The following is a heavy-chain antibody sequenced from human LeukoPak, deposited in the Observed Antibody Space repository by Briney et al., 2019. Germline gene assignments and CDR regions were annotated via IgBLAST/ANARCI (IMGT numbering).Heavy chain of an antibody. CDR2: VSGSGDTT. CDR1: GFTFNNYA. Sequence: GGSLRLSCAASGFTFNNYAMSWVRQAPGKGLEWVSVVSGSGDTTYYADSVKGRFTISRDNSKNTVYLQMNSLRAEDTAVYYCARELREHGVFDIWGQGTMVTVSS. CDR3: ARELREHGVFDI. D-gene: IGHD1-26*01. J-gene: IGHJ3*02. V-gene: IGHV3-23*01.